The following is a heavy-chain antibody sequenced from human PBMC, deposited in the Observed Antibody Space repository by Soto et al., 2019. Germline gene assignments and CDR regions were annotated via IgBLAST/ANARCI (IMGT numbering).Heavy chain of an antibody. D-gene: IGHD5-18*01. Sequence: EVQPVESGGGLIQPGGSLRLSCAASGFTVSRNYMTWVRQAPGKGLEWVSVIYSDGSTYYADSVKVRFTISRDNSKNTLYLQMNSLRDEDTAVYYCARGVYSPIDYWGQGTLVTVSS. J-gene: IGHJ4*02. CDR1: GFTVSRNY. V-gene: IGHV3-53*01. CDR3: ARGVYSPIDY. CDR2: IYSDGST.